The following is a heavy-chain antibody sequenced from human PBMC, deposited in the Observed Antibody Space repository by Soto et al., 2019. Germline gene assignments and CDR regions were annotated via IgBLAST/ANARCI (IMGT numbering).Heavy chain of an antibody. D-gene: IGHD2-2*01. J-gene: IGHJ4*02. CDR1: GGSISGYY. Sequence: PSETLSLTCTVSGGSISGYYWSWIRQPPGKGLEWIGYIYYSGSTNYNPSLKSRVTISIDTSKNQFSLNLSSVTAADTAVYYCARSIVSAAAFDYWGQGTLVTVS. V-gene: IGHV4-59*01. CDR3: ARSIVSAAAFDY. CDR2: IYYSGST.